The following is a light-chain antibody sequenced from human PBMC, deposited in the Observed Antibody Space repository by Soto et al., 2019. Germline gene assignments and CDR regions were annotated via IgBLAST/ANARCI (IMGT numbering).Light chain of an antibody. V-gene: IGLV8-61*01. CDR2: STN. Sequence: QTVVTQEPPFSVSPGGTFTLTCGLSSGSVASGHYPSWYQQTPGQAPRTLIYSTNTRSSGVPDRFSGSILGSKAALTSTGAQADDEADDYCVLDMGSGIWVFGGGTQLTVL. CDR3: VLDMGSGIWV. J-gene: IGLJ3*02. CDR1: SGSVASGHY.